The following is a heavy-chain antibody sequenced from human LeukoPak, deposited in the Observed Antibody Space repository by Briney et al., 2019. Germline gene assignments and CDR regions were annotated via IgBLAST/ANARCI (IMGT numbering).Heavy chain of an antibody. D-gene: IGHD4-23*01. CDR1: GGSISSSSYY. CDR3: ARYWHHDYGGKGTIDY. J-gene: IGHJ4*02. V-gene: IGHV4-39*07. CDR2: IYYSGST. Sequence: PSETLSLTCTVSGGSISSSSYYWGWVRQPPGKGLEWLGSIYYSGSTYYNPSLKSRVTISVDTSKNQFSLKLSSVTAADTAVYYCARYWHHDYGGKGTIDYGGQGTLVTVSA.